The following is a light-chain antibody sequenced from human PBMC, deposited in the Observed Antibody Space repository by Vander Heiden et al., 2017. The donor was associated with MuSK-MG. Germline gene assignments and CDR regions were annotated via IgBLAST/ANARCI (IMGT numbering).Light chain of an antibody. Sequence: EIVLPQSPGTLSLSPGERANLSCRASQSVRSSYLAWYQQKPGQAPRLLIYGTSIRATGTADRFSGSGSGTDFTLTISRLEPEDFGVYYCQQYGGSPTYTFGQGTKLEIK. CDR3: QQYGGSPTYT. CDR1: QSVRSSY. J-gene: IGKJ2*01. V-gene: IGKV3-20*01. CDR2: GTS.